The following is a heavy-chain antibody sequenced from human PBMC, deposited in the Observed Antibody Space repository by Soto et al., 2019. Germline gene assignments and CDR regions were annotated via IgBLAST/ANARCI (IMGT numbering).Heavy chain of an antibody. CDR1: GFTLRSDA. J-gene: IGHJ3*02. CDR2: ISGSGGST. CDR3: AKDRSPTPPDAFDI. Sequence: GGALRLSFAASGFTLRSDAMSWGRPAPGKGLEWVSAISGSGGSTYYADSVKGRFTISRDNSKNTLYLQMNSLRAEDTAVYYCAKDRSPTPPDAFDIWGQGTMVTVSS. V-gene: IGHV3-23*01.